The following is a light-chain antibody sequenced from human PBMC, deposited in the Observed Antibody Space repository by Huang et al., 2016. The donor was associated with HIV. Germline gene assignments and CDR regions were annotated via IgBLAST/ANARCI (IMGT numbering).Light chain of an antibody. CDR2: AAS. CDR1: QDINKY. CDR3: LQYNSYPLT. Sequence: DIQMTQSPSAMSASVGDRVTITCRASQDINKYLAWFQQKAGKAPVRLIYAASSLQSGVPSRFSGSGSGTEVTLTISSLQPEDFAAYYCLQYNSYPLTFGPGTKVDIK. V-gene: IGKV1-17*03. J-gene: IGKJ3*01.